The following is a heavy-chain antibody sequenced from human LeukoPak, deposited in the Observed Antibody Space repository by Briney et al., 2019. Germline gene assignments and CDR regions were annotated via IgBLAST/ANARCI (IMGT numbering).Heavy chain of an antibody. CDR2: INPNSGDT. Sequence: VASVKVSCKASGYTFTAYYMHWVRQAPGQGLEWMGWINPNSGDTKYAQKFQGRVTTTRDTSISTAYMELSRLRSDDTAVHYCARDPIVAAGYYYGMDVWGQGTTVTVSS. CDR1: GYTFTAYY. J-gene: IGHJ6*02. D-gene: IGHD6-13*01. CDR3: ARDPIVAAGYYYGMDV. V-gene: IGHV1-2*02.